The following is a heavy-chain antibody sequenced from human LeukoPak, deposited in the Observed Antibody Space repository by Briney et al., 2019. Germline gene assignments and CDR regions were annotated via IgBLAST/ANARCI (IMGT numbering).Heavy chain of an antibody. J-gene: IGHJ5*02. D-gene: IGHD3-10*02. CDR2: IYYSGST. CDR1: GGSISNNY. Sequence: PSETLSLTCIVSGGSISNNYWSWIRQPPGEGLEWIGYIYYSGSTNYSPSLKSRVSISVDTSKNQFSLKLSSVTTADTAMYYCARGGYVGAWFDPWGQGTLVTVSS. CDR3: ARGGYVGAWFDP. V-gene: IGHV4-59*01.